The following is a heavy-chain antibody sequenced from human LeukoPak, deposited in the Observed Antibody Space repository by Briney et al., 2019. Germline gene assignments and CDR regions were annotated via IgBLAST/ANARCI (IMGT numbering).Heavy chain of an antibody. Sequence: PGGSLRLSCAASGFTFTTYAMTWVRQAPGKGLEWVSTITGSSGTTYYAASVRGRFTISRDNSKNTLSLQMNSLRAEDTAVYYCSKGGAAGTHFFDYWGQGTLVTVSS. CDR3: SKGGAAGTHFFDY. V-gene: IGHV3-23*01. D-gene: IGHD6-19*01. CDR1: GFTFTTYA. CDR2: ITGSSGTT. J-gene: IGHJ4*02.